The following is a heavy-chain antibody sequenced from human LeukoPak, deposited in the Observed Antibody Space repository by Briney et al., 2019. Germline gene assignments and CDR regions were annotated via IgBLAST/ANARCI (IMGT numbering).Heavy chain of an antibody. CDR2: IYYSGST. D-gene: IGHD3-22*01. J-gene: IGHJ4*02. CDR3: ARHGRGYCDSSGYYGVYFDY. CDR1: GGSISSYY. Sequence: SETLSLTCTVSGGSISSYYWSWIRQPPGKGLEWIGYIYYSGSTNYNPSLKSRVTISVDTSKNQFSLKLSSVTAADTAVYYCARHGRGYCDSSGYYGVYFDYWGQGTLVTVSS. V-gene: IGHV4-59*08.